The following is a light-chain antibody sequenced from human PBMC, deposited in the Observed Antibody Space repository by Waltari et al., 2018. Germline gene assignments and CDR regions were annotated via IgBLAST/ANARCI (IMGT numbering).Light chain of an antibody. CDR2: SAS. V-gene: IGKV1-9*01. CDR1: QGIRSF. CDR3: QQFTSYPLT. J-gene: IGKJ4*01. Sequence: IQLTQSPSSLSASAGDRVAITCRASQGIRSFLAWYQQKPGKAPKLRIYSASTLQSGVPSMFSGSGSGTDFSLTIISLQPVDFSTYYCQQFTSYPLTFGGDTKVEIK.